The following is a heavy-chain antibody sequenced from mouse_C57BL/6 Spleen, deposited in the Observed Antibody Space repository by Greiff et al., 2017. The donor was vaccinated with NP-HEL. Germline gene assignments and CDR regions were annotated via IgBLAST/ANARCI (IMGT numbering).Heavy chain of an antibody. D-gene: IGHD2-2*01. CDR3: ARFYGYDGTGAMDY. CDR1: GFSLTSYA. V-gene: IGHV2-9-1*01. Sequence: VKLMESGPGLVAPSQSLSITCTVSGFSLTSYAISWVRQPPGKGLEWLGVIWTGGGTNYTSALKSRLSISKDNSKSQVFLKMNSLQTDDTARYYCARFYGYDGTGAMDYWGKGTSVTVSS. CDR2: IWTGGGT. J-gene: IGHJ4*01.